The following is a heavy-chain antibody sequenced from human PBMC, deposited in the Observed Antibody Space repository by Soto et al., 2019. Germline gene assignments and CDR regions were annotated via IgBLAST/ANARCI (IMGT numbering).Heavy chain of an antibody. Sequence: QVQLQESGPGLVKPSETLSLPCTVSGGSISSYYWSWIRQPPGKGLECIGYIYYSGSPNYNPSLKRLGSISVDTSKNQFSRKLSSVTAADTGVKLCARRYGWAFDIWGPGTMVTVSS. CDR2: IYYSGSP. D-gene: IGHD3-16*01. CDR3: ARRYGWAFDI. CDR1: GGSISSYY. V-gene: IGHV4-59*08. J-gene: IGHJ3*02.